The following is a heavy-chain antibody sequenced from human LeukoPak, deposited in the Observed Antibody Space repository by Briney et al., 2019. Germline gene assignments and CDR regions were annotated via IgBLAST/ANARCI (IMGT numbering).Heavy chain of an antibody. J-gene: IGHJ5*02. CDR2: IYYSGST. CDR1: GGSVSSGSYY. D-gene: IGHD3-9*01. CDR3: ARVEDYDILTLGP. Sequence: SETLSLACTVSGGSVSSGSYYWSWIRQPPGKGLEWIGYIYYSGSTNYNPSLKSRVTISVDTSKNQFSLKLSSVTAADTAVYYCARVEDYDILTLGPWGQGTLVTVSS. V-gene: IGHV4-61*01.